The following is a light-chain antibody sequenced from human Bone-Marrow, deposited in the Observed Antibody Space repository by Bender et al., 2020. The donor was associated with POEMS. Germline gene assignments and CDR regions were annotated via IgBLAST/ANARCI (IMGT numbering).Light chain of an antibody. CDR3: CSYAGSWV. CDR1: SSDVGGYNY. J-gene: IGLJ3*02. CDR2: EVS. V-gene: IGLV2-23*02. Sequence: QSALTQPASVSGSPGQSITISCAGTSSDVGGYNYVSWYQHHPGEAPKLMIYEVSKRPSGVSNRFSGSKSGNTASLTISGLQAEDEADYYCCSYAGSWVFGGGTKLTVL.